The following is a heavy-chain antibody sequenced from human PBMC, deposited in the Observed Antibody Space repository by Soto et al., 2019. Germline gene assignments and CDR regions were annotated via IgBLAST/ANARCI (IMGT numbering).Heavy chain of an antibody. Sequence: GWSLRLSCAASGFTFSRYGMHWVRQAPGKGLEWAAVISYDGSNKYYADSVKGRFTISRDNSKNTLYLQMNSLRTEDTAVYFCEKAGGRRLTPFDTWGQGTLITVSS. D-gene: IGHD2-15*01. CDR3: EKAGGRRLTPFDT. V-gene: IGHV3-30*18. J-gene: IGHJ5*02. CDR1: GFTFSRYG. CDR2: ISYDGSNK.